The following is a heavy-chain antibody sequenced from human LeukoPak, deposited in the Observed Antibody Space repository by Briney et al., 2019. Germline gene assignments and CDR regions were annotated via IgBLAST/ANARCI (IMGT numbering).Heavy chain of an antibody. V-gene: IGHV3-21*01. Sequence: GGSLRLSCAASGFTFSSYSMNWVRQAPGKGLEWVSSISSSSSYIYYADLVRGRFTISRDNAKNSLYLQMSSLRAEDTAVYYCASAWEFAYPWGQGTLVTVSS. CDR2: ISSSSSYI. J-gene: IGHJ5*02. CDR1: GFTFSSYS. CDR3: ASAWEFAYP. D-gene: IGHD3-10*01.